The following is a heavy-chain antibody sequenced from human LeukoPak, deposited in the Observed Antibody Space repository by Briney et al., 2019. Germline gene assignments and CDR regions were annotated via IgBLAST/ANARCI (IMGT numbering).Heavy chain of an antibody. CDR3: ARDSGAVAGMVDY. CDR1: GSTFTTYF. D-gene: IGHD6-19*01. CDR2: MNPSGGTT. V-gene: IGHV1-46*01. Sequence: EASVKVSCKASGSTFTTYFMHWVRQAPGQGLEWMGMMNPSGGTTSYAQKFQGRVTMTSDTSTNTVYMELSSLRSEDTAMYYCARDSGAVAGMVDYWGQGTLVTVSS. J-gene: IGHJ4*02.